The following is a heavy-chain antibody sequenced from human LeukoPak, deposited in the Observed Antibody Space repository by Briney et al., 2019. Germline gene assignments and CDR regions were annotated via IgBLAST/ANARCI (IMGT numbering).Heavy chain of an antibody. V-gene: IGHV1-2*04. D-gene: IGHD6-19*01. J-gene: IGHJ1*01. CDR3: ARGQAVYSSGWFAEYFQH. CDR1: GYTFTGYY. CDR2: INPNSGGT. Sequence: ASVKVSCKASGYTFTGYYMHWVRQAPGQGLEWMGWINPNSGGTNYAQKFQGWVTMTRDTSISTAYMELSRLRSDDTAVYYCARGQAVYSSGWFAEYFQHWGQGTLVTVSS.